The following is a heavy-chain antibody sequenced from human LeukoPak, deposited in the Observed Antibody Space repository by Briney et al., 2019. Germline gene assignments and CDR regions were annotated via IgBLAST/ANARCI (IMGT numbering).Heavy chain of an antibody. CDR3: AIHIAARTRYFDY. D-gene: IGHD6-6*01. CDR2: VSAYNGNT. J-gene: IGHJ4*02. CDR1: GYTFTSYG. Sequence: SVKVSCKASGYTFTSYGISWVRQAPGQGLEWMGWVSAYNGNTNYAQKLQGRVTMTTDTSTSTAYMELRSLRSDDTAVYYCAIHIAARTRYFDYWGQGTLVTVSS. V-gene: IGHV1-18*01.